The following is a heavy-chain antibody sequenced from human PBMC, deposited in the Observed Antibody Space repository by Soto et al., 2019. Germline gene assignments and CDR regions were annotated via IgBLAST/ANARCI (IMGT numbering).Heavy chain of an antibody. V-gene: IGHV1-58*01. Sequence: GASLKVSCKASGFTFTSSAVQWVRQARGQRLEWIGWIVVGSGNTNYAQKFQERVTITRDMSTSTAYMELSSLRSEDTAVYYCAADRRVALGDSSSWYPYYYYYGMDVWGQGTTVTVSS. CDR3: AADRRVALGDSSSWYPYYYYYGMDV. J-gene: IGHJ6*02. D-gene: IGHD6-13*01. CDR1: GFTFTSSA. CDR2: IVVGSGNT.